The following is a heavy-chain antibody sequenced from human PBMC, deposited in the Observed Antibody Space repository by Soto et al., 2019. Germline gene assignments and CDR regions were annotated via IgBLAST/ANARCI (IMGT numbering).Heavy chain of an antibody. Sequence: PSETLSLTCTVSGGSISSYYWSWIRQPPGKGLEWIGYIYYSGSTNYNPSLKSRVTISVDTSKNQFSLRLSSVTAADTAVYYCARRSLIQLEYYFDYWGQGTLVNLSS. V-gene: IGHV4-59*08. CDR1: GGSISSYY. J-gene: IGHJ4*02. D-gene: IGHD5-18*01. CDR3: ARRSLIQLEYYFDY. CDR2: IYYSGST.